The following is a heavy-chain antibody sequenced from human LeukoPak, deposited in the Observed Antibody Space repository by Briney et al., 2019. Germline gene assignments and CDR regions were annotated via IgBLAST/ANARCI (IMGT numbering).Heavy chain of an antibody. V-gene: IGHV3-23*01. Sequence: GGSLRLSCAASGFTFSSYGMHWVRQAPGQGLEWVSAITDSGSGAYYADSVKGRFTISRDNSKNTVYLQMNSLRADDTAVYYCAKDPYESSGHDQGACWGQGTLVTVSS. CDR2: ITDSGSGA. J-gene: IGHJ4*02. D-gene: IGHD3-22*01. CDR1: GFTFSSYG. CDR3: AKDPYESSGHDQGAC.